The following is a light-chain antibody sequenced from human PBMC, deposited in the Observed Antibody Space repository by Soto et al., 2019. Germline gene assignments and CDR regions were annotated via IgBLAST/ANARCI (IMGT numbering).Light chain of an antibody. V-gene: IGLV1-47*02. CDR3: EVWDANLSGPL. J-gene: IGLJ2*01. CDR1: SSNIGSNL. Sequence: QSVLTQPPSTSGAPGQRVTISCFGSSSNIGSNLVYWYQQLPGTAPKLLIYSNDQRPSGVPDRFSGSKSGTSASLAISGLRSDDEADYHCEVWDANLSGPLFGGGTKVTVL. CDR2: SND.